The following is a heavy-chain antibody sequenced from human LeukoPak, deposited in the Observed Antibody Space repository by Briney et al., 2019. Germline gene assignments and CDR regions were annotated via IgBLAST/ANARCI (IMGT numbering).Heavy chain of an antibody. CDR3: ARDPMTTVVTPTDAFDI. D-gene: IGHD4-23*01. J-gene: IGHJ3*02. CDR1: GYTFTSYG. Sequence: ASVKVSCKASGYTFTSYGISWVRQAPGQGLEWMGWISAYNGNTNYAQKLQGRVTMTTDTSTSTAYMELRSLRSDDTAVYYCARDPMTTVVTPTDAFDIWGQGTMVTVSS. V-gene: IGHV1-18*01. CDR2: ISAYNGNT.